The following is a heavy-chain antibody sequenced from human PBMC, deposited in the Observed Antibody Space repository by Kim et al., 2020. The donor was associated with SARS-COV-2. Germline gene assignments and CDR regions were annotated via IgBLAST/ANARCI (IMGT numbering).Heavy chain of an antibody. J-gene: IGHJ6*02. V-gene: IGHV4-30-4*01. Sequence: SETLSLTCTVSGGSISSGDYYWSWIRQPPGKGLEWIGYIYYSGSTYYNPSLKSRVTISVDTSKNQFSLKLSSVTAADTAVYYCARDTRSTSPKNFYYYGMDVWGQGTTVTVSS. CDR3: ARDTRSTSPKNFYYYGMDV. D-gene: IGHD2-2*01. CDR2: IYYSGST. CDR1: GGSISSGDYY.